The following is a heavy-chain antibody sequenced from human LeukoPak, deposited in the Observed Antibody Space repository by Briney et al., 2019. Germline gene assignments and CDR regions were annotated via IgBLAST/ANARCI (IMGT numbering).Heavy chain of an antibody. CDR3: ARDQGESSGLYYFDY. Sequence: GGSLRLSCAVSGFTFNTYWMSWVRQAPGKGLEWVANIKQDGSETHYGDSVRGRFTISRDNANNSLYLQMNSLRAEDTAVYYCARDQGESSGLYYFDYWGQGTLVTVSS. D-gene: IGHD6-19*01. CDR1: GFTFNTYW. V-gene: IGHV3-7*01. J-gene: IGHJ4*02. CDR2: IKQDGSET.